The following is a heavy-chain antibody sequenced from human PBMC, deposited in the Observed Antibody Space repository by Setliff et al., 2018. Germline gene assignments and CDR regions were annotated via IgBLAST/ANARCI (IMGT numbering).Heavy chain of an antibody. V-gene: IGHV3-73*01. CDR3: ATLGYSSGWYGDFDF. J-gene: IGHJ3*01. CDR1: GLTLNNVW. D-gene: IGHD6-19*01. CDR2: VRTQGSTYAT. Sequence: GGSLRLSCTASGLTLNNVWMNWVRQTPGKGLEWVGRVRTQGSTYATSYAASVEGRFIIARDDSKNTTYLQMNSLRVEDTALYYCATLGYSSGWYGDFDFWGQGTMVTVSS.